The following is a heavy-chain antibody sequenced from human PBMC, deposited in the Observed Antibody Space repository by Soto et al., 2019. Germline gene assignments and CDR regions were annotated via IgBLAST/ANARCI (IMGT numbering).Heavy chain of an antibody. CDR2: IYPVDSDT. V-gene: IGHV5-51*01. D-gene: IGHD3-22*01. Sequence: RGESLKISCKGSGYSFTSYWIAWVRQMPGKGLEWMGIIYPVDSDTRYSPSFQGQVTLSADKSINTAYLQWSSLKASDTAMYYCARHESSGYDAFDSWGQGTMVTVSS. J-gene: IGHJ3*02. CDR3: ARHESSGYDAFDS. CDR1: GYSFTSYW.